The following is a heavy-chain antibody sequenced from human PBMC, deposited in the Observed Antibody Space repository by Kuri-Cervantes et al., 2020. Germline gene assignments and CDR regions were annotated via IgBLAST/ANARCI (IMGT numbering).Heavy chain of an antibody. Sequence: GESLKSSCAASGFTLNKCDMCRVHRAPGKGLEWAPVILNDGSCKYSLVSVRGRISISRDNAKNSLYLQMNSLRAEDTAVYYCARDLWISGSGSYYKYYWGQGTLVTVSS. J-gene: IGHJ4*02. CDR2: ILNDGSCK. D-gene: IGHD3-10*01. CDR3: ARDLWISGSGSYYKYY. CDR1: GFTLNKCD. V-gene: IGHV3-30*03.